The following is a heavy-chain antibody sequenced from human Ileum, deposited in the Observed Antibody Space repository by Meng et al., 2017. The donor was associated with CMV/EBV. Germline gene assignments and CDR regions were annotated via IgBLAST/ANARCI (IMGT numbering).Heavy chain of an antibody. Sequence: CKGSGYKFTDYWIGWVRQMPGKGLEWVAIISASGSDYRYSPSFQGRVTISVDKSISTTYLQWSSLKASDTAMYYCARRIAVTAGQFDSWGRGTLVTVSS. CDR3: ARRIAVTAGQFDS. J-gene: IGHJ4*02. D-gene: IGHD6-19*01. CDR2: ISASGSDY. V-gene: IGHV5-51*01. CDR1: GYKFTDYW.